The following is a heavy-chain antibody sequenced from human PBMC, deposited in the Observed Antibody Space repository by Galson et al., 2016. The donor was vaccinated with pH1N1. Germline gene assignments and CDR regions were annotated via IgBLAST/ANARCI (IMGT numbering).Heavy chain of an antibody. V-gene: IGHV3-48*01. CDR1: GFTFSSYR. CDR3: ARGNHYYYYGMDV. Sequence: SLRLSCPASGFTFSSYRMNCVRQAPGKGLEWVSYISRSSSTIYYEASVKGRVPISRDNAKNSLYLQMHSLRAEDTAVYYYARGNHYYYYGMDVWGKWTTATVSS. CDR2: ISRSSSTI. J-gene: IGHJ6*04. D-gene: IGHD1-14*01.